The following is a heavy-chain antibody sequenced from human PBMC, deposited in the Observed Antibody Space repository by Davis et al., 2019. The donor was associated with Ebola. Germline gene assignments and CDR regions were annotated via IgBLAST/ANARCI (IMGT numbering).Heavy chain of an antibody. V-gene: IGHV3-48*04. CDR3: ARDGDIVVVVAATD. CDR1: GFTFSSYS. D-gene: IGHD2-15*01. Sequence: PGGSLRLSCAASGFTFSSYSMNWVRQAPGKGLEWVSYISSSSSTIYYADSVKGRFTISRDNAKNSLYLQMNSLRAEDTAVYYCARDGDIVVVVAATDWGQGTLVTVSS. CDR2: ISSSSSTI. J-gene: IGHJ4*02.